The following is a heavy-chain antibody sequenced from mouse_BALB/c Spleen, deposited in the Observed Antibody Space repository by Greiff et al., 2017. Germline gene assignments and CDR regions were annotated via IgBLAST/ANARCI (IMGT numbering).Heavy chain of an antibody. V-gene: IGHV5-6-4*01. Sequence: EVKVEESGGGLVKPGGSLKLSCAASGFTFSSYTMSWVRQTPEKRLEWVATISSGGSYTYYPDSVKGRFTISRDNAKNTLYLQMSSLKSEDTAMYYCTRAGGNYDGAMDYWGQGTSVTVSS. CDR2: ISSGGSYT. D-gene: IGHD2-1*01. CDR1: GFTFSSYT. CDR3: TRAGGNYDGAMDY. J-gene: IGHJ4*01.